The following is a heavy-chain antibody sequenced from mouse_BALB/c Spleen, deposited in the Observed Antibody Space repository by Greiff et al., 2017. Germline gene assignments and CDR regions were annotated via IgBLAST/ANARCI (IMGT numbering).Heavy chain of an antibody. J-gene: IGHJ2*01. CDR1: GYSITSGYY. V-gene: IGHV3-6*02. Sequence: EVKLQESGPGLVKPSQSLSLTCSVTGYSITSGYYWNWIRQFPGNKLEWMGYISYDGSNNYNPSLKNRISITRDTSKNQFFLKLNSVTTEDTATYYCAIYDYGFDYWGQGTTLTVSS. D-gene: IGHD2-4*01. CDR2: ISYDGSN. CDR3: AIYDYGFDY.